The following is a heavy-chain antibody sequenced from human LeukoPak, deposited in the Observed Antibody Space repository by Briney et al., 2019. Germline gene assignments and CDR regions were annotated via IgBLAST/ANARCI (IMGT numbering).Heavy chain of an antibody. CDR2: ISYSGST. Sequence: SETLSLTCTVSGGSISSSYWSWVRQPPGKGLEWIGYISYSGSTNYSPSLKSRVTISVDTSKNQFSLKLSSVTAADTAVYYCASMASYCSGGSCTDYWGQGTLVTVSS. J-gene: IGHJ4*02. CDR1: GGSISSSY. CDR3: ASMASYCSGGSCTDY. V-gene: IGHV4-59*01. D-gene: IGHD2-15*01.